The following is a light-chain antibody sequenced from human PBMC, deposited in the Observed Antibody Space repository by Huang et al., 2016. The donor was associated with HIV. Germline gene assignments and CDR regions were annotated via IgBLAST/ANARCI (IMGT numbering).Light chain of an antibody. CDR1: QSITTY. J-gene: IGKJ1*01. CDR3: QQGYTTSWT. Sequence: DIQMTQSPSSLSASVGDRVTITCRASQSITTYLNWYQQKPGKAPTLLIYATYSLQSGVPSRFSGRGSGTEFTLTISSLQPDDFATYYCQQGYTTSWTFGPGTKVE. CDR2: ATY. V-gene: IGKV1-39*01.